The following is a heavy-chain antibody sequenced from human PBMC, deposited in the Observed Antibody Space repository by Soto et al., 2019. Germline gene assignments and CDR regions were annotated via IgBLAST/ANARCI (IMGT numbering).Heavy chain of an antibody. CDR2: IGTAGDT. V-gene: IGHV3-13*01. J-gene: IGHJ4*02. D-gene: IGHD2-15*01. CDR1: GFTFSSYD. CDR3: ARAGKYCSGGSCYRLNFDY. Sequence: EVQLVESGGGLVQPGGSLRLSCAASGFTFSSYDMHWVRQATGKGLEWVSAIGTAGDTYYPGSVKGRFTISRENAKNSLYLQMNSLRAEDTAVYYCARAGKYCSGGSCYRLNFDYWGQGTLVTVSS.